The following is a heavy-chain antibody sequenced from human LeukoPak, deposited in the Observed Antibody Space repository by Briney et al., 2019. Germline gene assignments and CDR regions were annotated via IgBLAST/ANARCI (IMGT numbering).Heavy chain of an antibody. CDR1: GGSISGFH. J-gene: IGHJ3*02. Sequence: SETLSLTCTVSGGSISGFHWDWIRQPPGKGLEWIGYIYYSGRTDSNPSLKSRVTVSVDTSENQFNLRLTSVTAADTAMYYCARRNDFDIWGPGTMVTVSS. CDR2: IYYSGRT. V-gene: IGHV4-59*08. CDR3: ARRNDFDI.